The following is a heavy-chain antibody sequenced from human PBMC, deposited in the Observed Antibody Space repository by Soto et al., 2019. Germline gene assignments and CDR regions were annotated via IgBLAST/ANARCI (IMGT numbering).Heavy chain of an antibody. J-gene: IGHJ4*02. CDR3: ALTRRSSLLEVAGPGFEY. CDR1: GFNFGVFG. V-gene: IGHV3-30*03. D-gene: IGHD6-19*01. Sequence: LRLSCAASGFNFGVFGMHWVRQAPGKGLEWLSVLSYEGSEEYYADSVRGRFTISRDNSKNTLFLQMDSLRVDDTGVYYCALTRRSSLLEVAGPGFEYWGQGTLVTVSS. CDR2: LSYEGSEE.